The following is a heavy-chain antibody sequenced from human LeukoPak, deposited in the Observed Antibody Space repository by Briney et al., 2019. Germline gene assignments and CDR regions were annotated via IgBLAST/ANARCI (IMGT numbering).Heavy chain of an antibody. CDR3: ARSYGSGSYYNPNWFDP. CDR2: IYYSGST. Sequence: GDYYMSWIRQAPGKGLEWIGYIYYSGSTYYNPSLKSRVTISVDTSKNQFSLKLSSVTAADTAVYYCARSYGSGSYYNPNWFDPWGQGTLVTVSS. V-gene: IGHV4-30-4*01. CDR1: GDYY. J-gene: IGHJ5*02. D-gene: IGHD3-10*01.